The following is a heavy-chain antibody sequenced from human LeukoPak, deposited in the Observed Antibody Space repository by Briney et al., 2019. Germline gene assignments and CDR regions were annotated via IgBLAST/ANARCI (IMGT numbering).Heavy chain of an antibody. D-gene: IGHD1-26*01. CDR3: ARDRVGATDYFDY. CDR1: GFTVSSNY. CDR2: IYSGGST. J-gene: IGHJ4*02. Sequence: GGSLRLSCAASGFTVSSNYMSWVRQAPGKGLEWVSVIYSGGSTYYADSVKGRFTISRDNSKNTLYLQMNSLRAEDTAVYYCARDRVGATDYFDYWGQGTLVTVSS. V-gene: IGHV3-53*01.